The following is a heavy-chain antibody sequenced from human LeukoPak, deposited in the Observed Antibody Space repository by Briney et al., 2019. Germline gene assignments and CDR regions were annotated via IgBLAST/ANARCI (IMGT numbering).Heavy chain of an antibody. CDR1: GFIFSSYA. CDR3: AKGELRFDP. V-gene: IGHV3-23*01. J-gene: IGHJ5*02. CDR2: ISESGGST. Sequence: GGSLRLSCAASGFIFSSYAMTWVRQAPGKGLEWVSGISESGGSTYYAESVKGRFTISRDNSKSTLYLQMNSLRAEDTAIYYCAKGELRFDPWGQGTLVTVSS. D-gene: IGHD3-10*01.